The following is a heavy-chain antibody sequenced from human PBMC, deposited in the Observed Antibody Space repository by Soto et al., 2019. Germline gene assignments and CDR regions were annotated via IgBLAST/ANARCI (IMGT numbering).Heavy chain of an antibody. D-gene: IGHD2-15*01. CDR2: MNPKSGGA. J-gene: IGHJ3*02. Sequence: VASVKVSCKTSGYTFTDYYTHWVRQAPGQGLEWMGWMNPKSGGAYFAQKFQGRVTLTRDTSIGTAYIGVNSLTSDDTAVYFCTTENIENRHGLYDAFDIWGKETKVT. V-gene: IGHV1-2*02. CDR3: TTENIENRHGLYDAFDI. CDR1: GYTFTDYY.